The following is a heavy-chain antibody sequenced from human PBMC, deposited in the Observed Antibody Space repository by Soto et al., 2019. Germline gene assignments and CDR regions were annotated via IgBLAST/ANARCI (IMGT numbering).Heavy chain of an antibody. V-gene: IGHV4-4*02. Sequence: QVQLQESGPGLVKPSGTLSLSCTVSGGSISSSHWWSWVRQPPGKGLEWIGEIYHSGSTNYNPSRQSRVTVSVDKSKHPFSLQRNSVTAADTAVYYCARYRGYEGRFEPWGQGTLVTVSS. J-gene: IGHJ5*02. D-gene: IGHD5-12*01. CDR3: ARYRGYEGRFEP. CDR2: IYHSGST. CDR1: GGSISSSHW.